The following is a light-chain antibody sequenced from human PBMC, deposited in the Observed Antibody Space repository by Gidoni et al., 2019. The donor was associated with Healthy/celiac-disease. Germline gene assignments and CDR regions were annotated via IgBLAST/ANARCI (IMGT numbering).Light chain of an antibody. Sequence: DIQMTQSPSSLSASVGDRVTITCRASQSISRDLKWYQQKPGKAPTLLIYAASSLQSGVPSRFSGSGSGTDFTLTISSLQPEEFATYYCEQSYSTPRAFGGGTKVEIK. V-gene: IGKV1-39*01. CDR3: EQSYSTPRA. CDR2: AAS. J-gene: IGKJ4*01. CDR1: QSISRD.